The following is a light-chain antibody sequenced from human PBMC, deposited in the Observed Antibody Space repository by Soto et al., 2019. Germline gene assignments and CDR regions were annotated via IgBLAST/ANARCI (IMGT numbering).Light chain of an antibody. CDR3: QSYDSSLSVNYV. V-gene: IGLV1-40*01. J-gene: IGLJ1*01. CDR2: GNS. CDR1: SSNIGAGYD. Sequence: QTVLTQPPSVSGAPGQRVTISCTGSSSNIGAGYDVRWYQQLPGTAPKLLIYGNSNRPSGVPDRFSGSKSGTSASLAITGLQAEDEADYYCQSYDSSLSVNYVFGTGTKVTVL.